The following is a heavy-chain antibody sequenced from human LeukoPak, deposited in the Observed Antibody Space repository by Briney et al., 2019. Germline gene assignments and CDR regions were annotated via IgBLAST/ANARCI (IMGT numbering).Heavy chain of an antibody. J-gene: IGHJ6*03. Sequence: GASVKVSCKASGYTFTSHAINWVRQAPGQGLEWMGWVNPNSGGTNYAQKFQGRVTMTRDTSISTAYMELSRLRSDDTAVYYCARYSYGQYYYYYMDVWGKGTTVTISS. D-gene: IGHD5-18*01. CDR3: ARYSYGQYYYYYMDV. CDR1: GYTFTSHA. V-gene: IGHV1-2*02. CDR2: VNPNSGGT.